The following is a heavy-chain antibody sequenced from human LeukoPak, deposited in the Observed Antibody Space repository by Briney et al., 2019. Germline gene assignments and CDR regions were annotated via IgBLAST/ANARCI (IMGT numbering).Heavy chain of an antibody. Sequence: PGGSLGLSCAASGFTFSSYGMHWVRQAPGKGLEWVAVISYDGSNKYYADSVKGRFTISRDNSKNTLYLQMNSLRAEDTAVYYCAKDWHSSGWYYFDYWGQGTLVTVSS. CDR2: ISYDGSNK. CDR3: AKDWHSSGWYYFDY. V-gene: IGHV3-30*18. J-gene: IGHJ4*02. CDR1: GFTFSSYG. D-gene: IGHD6-19*01.